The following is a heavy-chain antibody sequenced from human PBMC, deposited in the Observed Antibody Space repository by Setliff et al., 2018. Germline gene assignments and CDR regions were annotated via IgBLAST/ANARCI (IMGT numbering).Heavy chain of an antibody. J-gene: IGHJ4*02. V-gene: IGHV3-66*01. CDR3: ARDHNYAYDY. CDR1: GFTVSSNY. Sequence: PGGSLRLSCAASGFTVSSNYMSWIRQAPGKGLEWVSVIYSGGSTYYADSVKGRFTISRDNSKNTLYLQMNSLRAEDTAVYYCARDHNYAYDYWGQGTLVTVSS. CDR2: IYSGGST. D-gene: IGHD1-1*01.